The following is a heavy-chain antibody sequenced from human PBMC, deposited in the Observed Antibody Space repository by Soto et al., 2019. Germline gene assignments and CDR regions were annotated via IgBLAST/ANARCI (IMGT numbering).Heavy chain of an antibody. Sequence: QVQLQESGPGLVKPSGTLSLTYAVSGGPISSSNWWSSVRQPPGKGLEWIGEIYHSGSTNYNPSYQSRVTISVDKSKHQFSLKLRSVTAADTAVYYFARLEGQQLAFDYWGQGTLVTDSS. CDR2: IYHSGST. J-gene: IGHJ4*02. CDR3: ARLEGQQLAFDY. D-gene: IGHD6-13*01. V-gene: IGHV4-4*02. CDR1: GGPISSSNW.